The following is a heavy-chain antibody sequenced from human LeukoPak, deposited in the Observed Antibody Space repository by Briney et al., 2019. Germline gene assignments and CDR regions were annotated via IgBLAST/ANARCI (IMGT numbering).Heavy chain of an antibody. D-gene: IGHD3-9*01. Sequence: GGCLLHAFASHGYTLCSHAIATVRQAPGKGLEWVAVISYDGSNKYYADSVKGRFTISRDNSKNTLYLQTNSLSAEHTAVYEWARHFVRYFDWLSYLFAYWGRGSLVTVSS. CDR2: ISYDGSNK. CDR3: ARHFVRYFDWLSYLFAY. CDR1: GYTLCSHA. V-gene: IGHV3-30-3*02. J-gene: IGHJ4*02.